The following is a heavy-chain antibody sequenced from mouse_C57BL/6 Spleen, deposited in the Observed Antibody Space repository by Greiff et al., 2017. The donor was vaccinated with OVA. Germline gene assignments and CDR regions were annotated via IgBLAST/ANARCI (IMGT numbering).Heavy chain of an antibody. CDR2: IDPSDSYT. CDR1: GYTFTSYW. CDR3: ARSYGYDGVDY. J-gene: IGHJ2*01. D-gene: IGHD2-2*01. Sequence: QVQLQQSGAELVMPGASVKLSCKASGYTFTSYWMHWVKQRPGQGLEWIGEIDPSDSYTNYNQKFKGKSTLTVDKSSSTAYMQLSSLTSEDSAVYYCARSYGYDGVDYWGQGTTLTVSS. V-gene: IGHV1-69*01.